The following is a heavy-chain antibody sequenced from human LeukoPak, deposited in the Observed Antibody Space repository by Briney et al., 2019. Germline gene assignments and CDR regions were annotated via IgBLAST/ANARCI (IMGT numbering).Heavy chain of an antibody. Sequence: GGSLRLSCAASGFTFSSYGMSWVRQAPGKGLEWVSAISGSGGSTYYADSVKGRFTISRDNSKNTLYLQMNSLRAEDTAVYYCATGHQLLRVYYMDVWGKGTTVTISS. CDR1: GFTFSSYG. CDR2: ISGSGGST. CDR3: ATGHQLLRVYYMDV. J-gene: IGHJ6*03. D-gene: IGHD2-2*01. V-gene: IGHV3-23*01.